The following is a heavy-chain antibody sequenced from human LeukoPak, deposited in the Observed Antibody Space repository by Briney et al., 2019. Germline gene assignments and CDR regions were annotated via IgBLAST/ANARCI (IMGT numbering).Heavy chain of an antibody. CDR1: GFTFSSYG. J-gene: IGHJ4*01. Sequence: GGSLRLSCAASGFTFSSYGMSWVRQAPGKGLGWVSAISGSGGSTYSADSLKGRFTISSDNSKNTPDLQINSRRAKDTAAIYCAKHPSGYSSSSYHDYWGQGTLVTVSS. V-gene: IGHV3-23*01. D-gene: IGHD6-13*01. CDR2: ISGSGGST. CDR3: AKHPSGYSSSSYHDY.